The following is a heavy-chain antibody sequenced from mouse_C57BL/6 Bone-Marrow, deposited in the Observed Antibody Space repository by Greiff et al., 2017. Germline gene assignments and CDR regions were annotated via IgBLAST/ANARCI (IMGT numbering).Heavy chain of an antibody. D-gene: IGHD4-1*02. Sequence: EVQLQQSGPELVKPGASVKISCKASGYSFTGYYMNWVKQSPEKSLEWIGEINPSTGGTTYNQKFKAKATLTVDKSSSTAYMQLKSLTSEDSAVYYCARQLGRWYFDVWGTGTTVTVSS. J-gene: IGHJ1*03. V-gene: IGHV1-42*01. CDR3: ARQLGRWYFDV. CDR2: INPSTGGT. CDR1: GYSFTGYY.